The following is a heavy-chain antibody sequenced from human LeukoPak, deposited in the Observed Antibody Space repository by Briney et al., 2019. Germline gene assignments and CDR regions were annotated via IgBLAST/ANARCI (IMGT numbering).Heavy chain of an antibody. CDR2: ISYDGSNK. CDR3: ARDPVLGAAAGIGLNWFDP. Sequence: GGFLRLSCAASGFTFSSYAMHWVRQAPGKGLEWVAVISYDGSNKYYADSVKGRFTISRDNSKNTLYLQMNSLRAEDTAVYYCARDPVLGAAAGIGLNWFDPWGQGTLVTVSS. D-gene: IGHD6-13*01. J-gene: IGHJ5*02. V-gene: IGHV3-30-3*01. CDR1: GFTFSSYA.